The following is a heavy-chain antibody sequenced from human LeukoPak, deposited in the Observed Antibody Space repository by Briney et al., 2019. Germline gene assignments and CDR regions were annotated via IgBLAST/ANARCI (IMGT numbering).Heavy chain of an antibody. Sequence: SETLSLTCAVSGYSISSGYYWGWIRQPPGKGLEWIGSMYHSGSTYYNPSLKSRVTISVDTSKNQFSLKLSSVTAADTAVYYCAREITMVRGVHIDYWGQGTLVTVSS. V-gene: IGHV4-38-2*02. CDR3: AREITMVRGVHIDY. J-gene: IGHJ4*02. CDR1: GYSISSGYY. D-gene: IGHD3-10*01. CDR2: MYHSGST.